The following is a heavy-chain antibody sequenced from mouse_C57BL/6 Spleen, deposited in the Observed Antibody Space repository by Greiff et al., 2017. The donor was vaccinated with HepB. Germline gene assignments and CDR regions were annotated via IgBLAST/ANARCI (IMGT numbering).Heavy chain of an antibody. V-gene: IGHV1-54*01. Sequence: VQLQQSGAELVRPGTSVKVSCKASGYAFTNYLIEWVKQRPGQGLEWIGVINPGSGGTNYNEKFKGKATLTADKPSSTAYMQLSSLTSEDSAVYFCARGTTVVATYYYAMDYWGQGTSVTVSS. CDR2: INPGSGGT. J-gene: IGHJ4*01. CDR1: GYAFTNYL. CDR3: ARGTTVVATYYYAMDY. D-gene: IGHD1-1*01.